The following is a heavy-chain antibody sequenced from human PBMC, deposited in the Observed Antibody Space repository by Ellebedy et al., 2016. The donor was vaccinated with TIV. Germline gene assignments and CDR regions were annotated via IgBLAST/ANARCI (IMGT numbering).Heavy chain of an antibody. V-gene: IGHV1-2*02. Sequence: ASVKVSCKASGYSFKDYYIHWVRQAPGQGLEWMGWINPNTGGRSSAQKFQGRVTMTTETSTSTAYMELRRLRSDDTAVYYCARDMVQGMVAVYVWFDFWGQGTQVTVSS. D-gene: IGHD3-10*01. CDR2: INPNTGGR. CDR3: ARDMVQGMVAVYVWFDF. J-gene: IGHJ4*02. CDR1: GYSFKDYY.